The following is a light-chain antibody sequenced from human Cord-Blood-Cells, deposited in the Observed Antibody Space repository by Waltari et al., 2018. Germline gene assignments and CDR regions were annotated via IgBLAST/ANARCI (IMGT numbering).Light chain of an antibody. Sequence: DIQMTQSPSSMSASVADRVPITCQASQDISNYLKWYEQKPGNAPKLQIYDASNLETEVPSRLSGSGSGKDFTFNISSLQPEDSARYYCRQYDKLPYTFGQGTKLEIK. CDR1: QDISNY. V-gene: IGKV1-33*01. CDR3: RQYDKLPYT. J-gene: IGKJ2*01. CDR2: DAS.